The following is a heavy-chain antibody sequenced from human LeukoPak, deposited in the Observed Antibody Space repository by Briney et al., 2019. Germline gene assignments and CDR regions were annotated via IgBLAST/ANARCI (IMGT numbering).Heavy chain of an antibody. D-gene: IGHD6-19*01. CDR1: GSTFSSSA. CDR2: ISSSDSNST. V-gene: IGHV3-23*01. J-gene: IGHJ4*02. CDR3: AKDHNIAVAGTPFDY. Sequence: GGSLRLSCVDSGSTFSSSAMSWVRQAPGKGLEWVSGISSSDSNSTWYADSVKGRFTISRDNSKNTLYLQMNSLRAEDTAVYYCAKDHNIAVAGTPFDYWGQGTLVTVSS.